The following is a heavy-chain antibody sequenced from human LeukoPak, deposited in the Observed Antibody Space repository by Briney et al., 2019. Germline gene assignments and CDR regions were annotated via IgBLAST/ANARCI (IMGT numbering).Heavy chain of an antibody. J-gene: IGHJ4*02. Sequence: SQTLSLTCTVSGDSISSNYWIWIRKTAGTGIDRIGRVYTSGSSIYNSSFKSRFNVSVATSKNPFYLQMSSVTNADTPVYYGVRGRYSGYPNPSYGRKGSYYFDSWGQGTLVTVSS. D-gene: IGHD5-12*01. CDR1: GDSISSNY. CDR3: VRGRYSGYPNPSYGRKGSYYFDS. CDR2: VYTSGSS. V-gene: IGHV4-4*07.